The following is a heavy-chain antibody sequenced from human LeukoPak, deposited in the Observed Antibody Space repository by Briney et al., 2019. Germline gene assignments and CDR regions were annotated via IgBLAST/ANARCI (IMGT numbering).Heavy chain of an antibody. CDR3: AKDGGLWVSAHWGDS. CDR2: ISGSGGST. CDR1: GFIFSSYA. D-gene: IGHD7-27*01. V-gene: IGHV3-23*01. Sequence: GGSLRLSCAASGFIFSSYAMSWVRQAPGKGLEWVSAISGSGGSTYYADSVKGRFTISRDNSKNTLYLQMNSLRAEDTAVYYCAKDGGLWVSAHWGDSWGRGTLVTVSS. J-gene: IGHJ4*02.